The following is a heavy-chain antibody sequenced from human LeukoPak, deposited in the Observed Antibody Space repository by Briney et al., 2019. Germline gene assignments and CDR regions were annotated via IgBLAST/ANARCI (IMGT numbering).Heavy chain of an antibody. J-gene: IGHJ4*02. CDR2: IIPIFGTA. D-gene: IGHD3-10*01. V-gene: IGHV1-69*05. CDR3: AAAAGEAQFDY. CDR1: GGTFSSYA. Sequence: ASVKVSCKASGGTFSSYAISWVRQAPGQGLESMGGIIPIFGTANYAQKFQGRVTITTDESTSTAYMELSSLRSEDTAVYYCAAAAGEAQFDYWGQGTLVTVSS.